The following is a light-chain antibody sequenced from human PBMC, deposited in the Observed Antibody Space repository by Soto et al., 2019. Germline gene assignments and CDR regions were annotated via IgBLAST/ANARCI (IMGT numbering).Light chain of an antibody. V-gene: IGLV2-14*01. J-gene: IGLJ1*01. CDR1: NNDVGAYKY. CDR3: CSYTSTSSYV. Sequence: QSVLTQPASVSASPGQSITISCTGTNNDVGAYKYVSWYQQEPDKAPKLMIYDVNNRPSGISNRFSGSKSGNTASLTISGLQPEDEADYYCCSYTSTSSYVFGTGTKLTVL. CDR2: DVN.